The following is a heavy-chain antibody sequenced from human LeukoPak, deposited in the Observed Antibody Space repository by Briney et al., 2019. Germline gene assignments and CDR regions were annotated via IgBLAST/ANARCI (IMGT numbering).Heavy chain of an antibody. D-gene: IGHD5-18*01. CDR1: GFFFSSYA. Sequence: GRSLRLSCAASGFFFSSYAMHWVREAPGKGLEWVAVISYDGSNKHYADSVKGRFTISRDNAKNTLYLQMNILRAEDTAVYYCAREGEKLWPTTYYFDYWGQETLVTVSS. CDR3: AREGEKLWPTTYYFDY. J-gene: IGHJ4*02. CDR2: ISYDGSNK. V-gene: IGHV3-30-3*01.